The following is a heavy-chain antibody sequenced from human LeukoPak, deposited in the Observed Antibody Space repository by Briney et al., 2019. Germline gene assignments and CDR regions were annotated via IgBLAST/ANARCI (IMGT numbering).Heavy chain of an antibody. D-gene: IGHD6-13*01. Sequence: SETLSLTCAVYGGSFSGYYWSWIRQPPGKGLEWIGEINHSGSTNYNPSLKSRVTISVDTSKNQFSLKLSSVTAADTAVYYCARAPSSSWYIGWFDPWGQGTLVTVSS. CDR3: ARAPSSSWYIGWFDP. CDR2: INHSGST. CDR1: GGSFSGYY. J-gene: IGHJ5*02. V-gene: IGHV4-34*01.